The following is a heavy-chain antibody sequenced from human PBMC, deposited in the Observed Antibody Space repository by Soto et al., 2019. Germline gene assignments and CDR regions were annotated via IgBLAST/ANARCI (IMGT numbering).Heavy chain of an antibody. Sequence: EVQPVESGGGLVEPGGSLKLSCAASGFTFSNYWLHWVRQAPGKGLVWVSRINADGSSAGYAGSVKGRFTISRDNAKRTLFLQMRSLSAEDTAVYYCARDIGMVGSRWSYNWFDPWGQGTLVTVSS. CDR1: GFTFSNYW. D-gene: IGHD6-13*01. J-gene: IGHJ5*02. CDR3: ARDIGMVGSRWSYNWFDP. V-gene: IGHV3-74*01. CDR2: INADGSSA.